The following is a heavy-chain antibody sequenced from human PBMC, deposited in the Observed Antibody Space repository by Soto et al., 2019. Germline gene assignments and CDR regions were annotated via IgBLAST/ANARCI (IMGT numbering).Heavy chain of an antibody. J-gene: IGHJ5*02. CDR2: IYYSGST. V-gene: IGHV4-31*03. CDR3: ARVFSDSSSFFDP. Sequence: SETLSLTCTVSGGSIGTYYWSWIRQHPGKGLEWIGYIYYSGSTYYNPSLKSRVTISVDTSKNQFSLKLSSVTAADTAVYYCARVFSDSSSFFDPWGQGTLVTVSS. D-gene: IGHD6-13*01. CDR1: GGSIGTYY.